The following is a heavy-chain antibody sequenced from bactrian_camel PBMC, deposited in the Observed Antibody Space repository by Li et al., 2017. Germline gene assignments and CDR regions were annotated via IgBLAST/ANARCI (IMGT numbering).Heavy chain of an antibody. Sequence: VQLVESGGDLAQPGGSLRLSCEASGFTFSSGAMSWVRQAPGAGLEWVAGINSGGGRAYYADSVRGRFHISRDNTKSIVYLQLNNLTTEDTAMYYCRQDSAIVDGDYYKGRHDYNYRGQGTQVTVS. J-gene: IGHJ4*01. CDR3: RQDSAIVDGDYYKGRHDYNY. CDR1: GFTFSSGA. D-gene: IGHD2*01. V-gene: IGHV3S40*01. CDR2: INSGGGRA.